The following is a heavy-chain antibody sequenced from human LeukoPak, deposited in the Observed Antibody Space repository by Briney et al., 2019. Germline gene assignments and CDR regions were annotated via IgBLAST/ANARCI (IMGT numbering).Heavy chain of an antibody. J-gene: IGHJ4*02. V-gene: IGHV3-15*01. CDR1: TFSVTNAW. Sequence: GGSLRLSCAASTFSVTNAWMSWVRQAPGKGLEWVGRIKSKADGGTTNYAAPVKGRFTISRDASKNALYLQMNSLKSEDTAVYYCTTDGTVLPYYGSGQPRDNWGQGTLVTVSS. CDR2: IKSKADGGTT. CDR3: TTDGTVLPYYGSGQPRDN. D-gene: IGHD3-10*01.